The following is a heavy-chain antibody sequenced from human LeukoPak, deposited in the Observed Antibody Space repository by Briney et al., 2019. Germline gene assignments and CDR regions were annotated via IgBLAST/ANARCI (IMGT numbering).Heavy chain of an antibody. CDR1: GGSISSGGYS. CDR2: IYHSGST. D-gene: IGHD3-22*01. J-gene: IGHJ4*02. V-gene: IGHV4-30-2*01. Sequence: SETLSLTCAVSGGSISSGGYSWSWIRQPPGKGLEWIGYIYHSGSTYYNPSLKSRVTISVDRSKNQFSLKLSSVTAADTAVYYCAGLVGRYSSGLYYYYFDYWGQGTLVTVSS. CDR3: AGLVGRYSSGLYYYYFDY.